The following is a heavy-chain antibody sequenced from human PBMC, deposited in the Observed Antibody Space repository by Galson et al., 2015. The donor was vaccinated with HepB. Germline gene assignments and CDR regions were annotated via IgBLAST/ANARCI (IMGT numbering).Heavy chain of an antibody. CDR1: GGTFSSYA. V-gene: IGHV1-69*13. CDR3: ARGGWYYYDSSGYYSHYFDY. D-gene: IGHD3-22*01. CDR2: IIPIFGTA. Sequence: SVKVSCKASGGTFSSYAISWVRQAPGQGLEWMGGIIPIFGTANYAQKFQGRVTITADESTSTAYMELSSLRSEDTAVYYCARGGWYYYDSSGYYSHYFDYWGQGTLVTVSS. J-gene: IGHJ4*02.